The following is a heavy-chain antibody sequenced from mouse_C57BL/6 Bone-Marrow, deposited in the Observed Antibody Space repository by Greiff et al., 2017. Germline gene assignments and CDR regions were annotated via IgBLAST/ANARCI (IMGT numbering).Heavy chain of an antibody. D-gene: IGHD3-2*02. Sequence: QVQLQQPGTELVKPGASVKLSCKASGYTFTSYWMHWVKQRPGQGLEWIGNINPSNGGTNYNEKFKSKATLTVDKSSITAYMQLSSLTSEDSAVYYCARSGRLYYYAMDYWGQGTSVTVSS. V-gene: IGHV1-53*01. CDR3: ARSGRLYYYAMDY. J-gene: IGHJ4*01. CDR2: INPSNGGT. CDR1: GYTFTSYW.